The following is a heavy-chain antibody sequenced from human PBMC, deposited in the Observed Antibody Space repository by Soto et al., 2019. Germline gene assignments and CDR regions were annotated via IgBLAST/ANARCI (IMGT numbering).Heavy chain of an antibody. J-gene: IGHJ5*02. CDR3: ARVAGRTPFDP. V-gene: IGHV1-18*01. CDR1: GGTFSSYA. D-gene: IGHD1-1*01. Sequence: GASVKVSCKASGGTFSSYAISWVRQAPGQGLEWMGWIIANIGNTNYAQKLQGRVTMTTDTSTSTAYMELRSLRSDDTAVYYCARVAGRTPFDPWGQGTLVTVSS. CDR2: IIANIGNT.